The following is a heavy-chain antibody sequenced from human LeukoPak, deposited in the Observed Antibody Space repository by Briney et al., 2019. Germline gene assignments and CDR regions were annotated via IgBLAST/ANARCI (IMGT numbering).Heavy chain of an antibody. J-gene: IGHJ4*02. Sequence: SVTVSYKASGGIFRSHSISGLRQAPGQGLEWMGGIIPILETAEYSHKFRGRVSITADTSTATVYMELSNISSEDTAVYSCATGEGPSDILTALSLYQWGQGTLVIVS. D-gene: IGHD3-9*01. CDR1: GGIFRSHS. CDR2: IIPILETA. CDR3: ATGEGPSDILTALSLYQ. V-gene: IGHV1-69*06.